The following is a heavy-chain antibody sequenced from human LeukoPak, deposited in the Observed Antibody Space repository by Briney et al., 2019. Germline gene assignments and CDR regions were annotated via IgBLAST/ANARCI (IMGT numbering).Heavy chain of an antibody. V-gene: IGHV5-51*01. CDR2: IYPGDSDT. CDR3: ARRPNYYYYMDV. J-gene: IGHJ6*03. CDR1: GYSFISYW. Sequence: GESLKISCKGSGYSFISYWIGWVRQMPGKGLEWMGIIYPGDSDTRYSPSFKDQVTISADKSISTAYLQWDSLKASDTAVYYCARRPNYYYYMDVWGKGTTVTVSS.